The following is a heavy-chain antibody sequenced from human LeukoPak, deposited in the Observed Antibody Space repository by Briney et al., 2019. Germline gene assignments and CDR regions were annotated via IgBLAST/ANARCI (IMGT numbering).Heavy chain of an antibody. CDR1: GGSISSYY. V-gene: IGHV4-59*01. CDR3: ARGKKQQLTPFDY. CDR2: IYYSGST. Sequence: SETLSLTCTVSGGSISSYYWSWIRQPPGKGLEWIGYIYYSGSTNYNPSLKNRVTISVDTSKNQFSLKLSSVTAADTAVYYCARGKKQQLTPFDYWGQGTLVTVSS. J-gene: IGHJ4*02. D-gene: IGHD6-13*01.